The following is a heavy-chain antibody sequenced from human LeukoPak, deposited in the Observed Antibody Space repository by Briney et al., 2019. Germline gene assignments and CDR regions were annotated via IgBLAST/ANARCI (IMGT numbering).Heavy chain of an antibody. Sequence: ASVKVSCKASGYTFTSYPMHWVRQAPGQGLEWMGIINPSGGSTSYAQKFQGRVTMTRDTSTSTVYMELSSLRSEDTAVYYCARDEGGTAVRYYFDYWGQGTLVTASS. CDR2: INPSGGST. J-gene: IGHJ4*02. CDR3: ARDEGGTAVRYYFDY. D-gene: IGHD2-21*02. CDR1: GYTFTSYP. V-gene: IGHV1-46*01.